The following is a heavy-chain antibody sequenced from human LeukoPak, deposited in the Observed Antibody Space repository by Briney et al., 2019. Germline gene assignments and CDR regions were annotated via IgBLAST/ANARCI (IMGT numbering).Heavy chain of an antibody. CDR2: INPNSGGT. J-gene: IGHJ6*03. CDR3: ARVSYGDYGLYYYYYYYMDV. D-gene: IGHD4-17*01. CDR1: GYTFTGYY. V-gene: IGHV1-2*02. Sequence: ASVKVSCKASGYTFTGYYMHWVRQAPGQGLEWMGWINPNSGGTNYAQKFQGRVTMTRDTSISTAYMELSRLRSDDTAVYYCARVSYGDYGLYYYYYYYMDVWGKGTTVTVSS.